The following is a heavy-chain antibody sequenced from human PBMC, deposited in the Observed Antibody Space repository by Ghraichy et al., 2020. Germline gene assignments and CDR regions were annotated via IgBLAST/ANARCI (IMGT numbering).Heavy chain of an antibody. Sequence: GGSLRLSCAASGFTFSSYSMNWVRQAPGKGLEWVSYISSSGTIYYADSVKGRFTISRDNAKNSLYLQMNSLRDEDTAVYYCARTRSDSSSWCYFDYWGQGTLVTVSS. CDR1: GFTFSSYS. D-gene: IGHD6-13*01. CDR2: ISSSGTI. V-gene: IGHV3-48*02. CDR3: ARTRSDSSSWCYFDY. J-gene: IGHJ4*02.